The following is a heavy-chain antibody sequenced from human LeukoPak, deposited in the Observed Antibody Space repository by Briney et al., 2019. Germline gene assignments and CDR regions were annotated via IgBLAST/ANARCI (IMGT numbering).Heavy chain of an antibody. CDR2: ISSSSSYI. Sequence: GSLRLSCAASGFTFSSYSMNWVRQAPGKGLEWVSSISSSSSYIYYADSVKGRFTISRDNAKNSLYLQMNSLRAEDTAVYYCARERASLYDFWSGYYLGDSGYYYYYGMDVWGQGTTVTVSS. D-gene: IGHD3-3*01. CDR1: GFTFSSYS. CDR3: ARERASLYDFWSGYYLGDSGYYYYYGMDV. V-gene: IGHV3-21*01. J-gene: IGHJ6*02.